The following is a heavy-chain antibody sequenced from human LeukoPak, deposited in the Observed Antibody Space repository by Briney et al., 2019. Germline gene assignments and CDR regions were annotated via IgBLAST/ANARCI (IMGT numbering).Heavy chain of an antibody. J-gene: IGHJ4*02. CDR3: AKSFIVGAIGASYYFDY. CDR2: ISGSGGST. Sequence: GGSLRLSCAASGFTFSSYAMSWVRQAPGKGLEWVSAISGSGGSTYYADSVKGRFTISRDNSKYTLYLQMNSLRAEDTAVYYCAKSFIVGAIGASYYFDYWGQGTLVTVSS. CDR1: GFTFSSYA. D-gene: IGHD1-26*01. V-gene: IGHV3-23*01.